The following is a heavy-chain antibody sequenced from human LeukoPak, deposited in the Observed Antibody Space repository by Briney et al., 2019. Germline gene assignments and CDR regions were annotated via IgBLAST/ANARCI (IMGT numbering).Heavy chain of an antibody. CDR3: ARSLIPTVTTLFDY. CDR2: INAGNGNT. D-gene: IGHD4-17*01. J-gene: IGHJ4*02. CDR1: GYTFTSYA. Sequence: ASVKVSCKASGYTFTSYAMHWVRQAPGQRLEWMGWINAGNGNTKYSQKFQGRVTVTRDTSASTAYMELSSLRSEDTAVYYCARSLIPTVTTLFDYWGQGTLVTVSS. V-gene: IGHV1-3*01.